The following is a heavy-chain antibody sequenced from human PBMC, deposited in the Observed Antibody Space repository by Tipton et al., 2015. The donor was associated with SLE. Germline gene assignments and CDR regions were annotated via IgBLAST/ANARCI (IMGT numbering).Heavy chain of an antibody. CDR2: INHRGST. Sequence: TLSLTCAVYGGSFSGYYWSWIRQPPGKGLEWIGEINHRGSTNYNPSLKSRVTISVDTSKNQFSLKLSSVTAADTAVYYWARGELYWSFDLCGRGTLVTVSS. V-gene: IGHV4-34*01. J-gene: IGHJ2*01. CDR1: GGSFSGYY. D-gene: IGHD1-26*01. CDR3: ARGELYWSFDL.